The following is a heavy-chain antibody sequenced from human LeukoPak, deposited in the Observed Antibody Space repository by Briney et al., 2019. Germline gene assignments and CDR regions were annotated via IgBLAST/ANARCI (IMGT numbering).Heavy chain of an antibody. D-gene: IGHD3-3*01. CDR2: ISYDGSNK. CDR3: AKIMSDYDFWSGYYRGHYFDY. V-gene: IGHV3-30*18. CDR1: GFTFSSYG. Sequence: GGSLRLSCAASGFTFSSYGMHWVRQAPGKGLEWVAVISYDGSNKYYADSVKGRFTISRDNSKNTLYLQMNSLRAEDTAVYYCAKIMSDYDFWSGYYRGHYFDYWGQGTLVTVSS. J-gene: IGHJ4*02.